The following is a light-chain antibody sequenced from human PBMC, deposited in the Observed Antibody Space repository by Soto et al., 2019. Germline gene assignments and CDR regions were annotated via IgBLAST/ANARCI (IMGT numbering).Light chain of an antibody. Sequence: QSVLTQPPSVSAAPGQKVTISCSGSSSNTGNNYVSWYQQVPGTAPKLLIYDNEKRPSGIPDRFSGSKSGTSATLGITGLQTGDEADYYCGTWDSSLSAVVFGGGTKLTVL. CDR1: SSNTGNNY. CDR2: DNE. CDR3: GTWDSSLSAVV. V-gene: IGLV1-51*01. J-gene: IGLJ2*01.